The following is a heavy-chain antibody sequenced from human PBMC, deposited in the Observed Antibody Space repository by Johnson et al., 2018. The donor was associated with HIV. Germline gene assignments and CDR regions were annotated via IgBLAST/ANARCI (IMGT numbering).Heavy chain of an antibody. CDR1: GFTFSTYA. V-gene: IGHV3-30*04. CDR2: ISYDGSNK. CDR3: ARESASSGRYSGAFDI. Sequence: QVQLVESGGGVVQPGRSLRLSCAASGFTFSTYAMHWVRQAPGKGLEWVAAISYDGSNKYYTDSVKGRFTISRDNSKNTLSLQMISLRAEDTAMYYCARESASSGRYSGAFDIWGQGTMVTVSS. J-gene: IGHJ3*02. D-gene: IGHD1-26*01.